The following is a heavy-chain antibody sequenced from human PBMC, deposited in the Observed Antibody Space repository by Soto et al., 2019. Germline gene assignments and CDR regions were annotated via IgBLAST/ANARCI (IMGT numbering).Heavy chain of an antibody. D-gene: IGHD2-2*01. V-gene: IGHV3-33*01. CDR1: GFTFSSYA. Sequence: GGSLTHSCAASGFTFSSYAMHWVRQAPGKGLKKVAAIWYDGSNKYYAASVKGRFTISRDNSKNTMNLQMNSLRAEDTAVYYCARAPGYCSSTSCTYYYYMDVWGKGTTVTVSS. CDR2: IWYDGSNK. CDR3: ARAPGYCSSTSCTYYYYMDV. J-gene: IGHJ6*03.